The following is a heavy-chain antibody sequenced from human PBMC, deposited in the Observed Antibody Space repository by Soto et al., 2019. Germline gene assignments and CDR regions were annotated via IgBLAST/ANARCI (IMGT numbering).Heavy chain of an antibody. CDR2: IYSRGTT. Sequence: EVQLVESGGDLVQPGGSLRLSCAASGFTVSSTYMTWVRQAPGKGLEWVSVIYSRGTTYYADSVKGRFTLSRDNSKNTLYLHMNSLSAEDTAVYYCGRNYYNYYCGQGTLVTVSS. V-gene: IGHV3-66*01. J-gene: IGHJ4*02. CDR3: GRNYYNYY. D-gene: IGHD3-22*01. CDR1: GFTVSSTY.